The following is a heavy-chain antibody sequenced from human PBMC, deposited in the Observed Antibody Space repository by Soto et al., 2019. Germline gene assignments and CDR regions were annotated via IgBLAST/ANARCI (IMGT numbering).Heavy chain of an antibody. CDR1: GYTLTELS. CDR3: ARAQEYSSSWYYWFDP. J-gene: IGHJ5*02. D-gene: IGHD6-13*01. V-gene: IGHV1-24*01. Sequence: ASVKVSCKVSGYTLTELSMHWVRQAPGKGLEWMGGFDADDGETNYAQKFQGRVTMTEDTSTDTAYMELSSLRSEDTAVYYCARAQEYSSSWYYWFDPWGQGTLVTVSS. CDR2: FDADDGET.